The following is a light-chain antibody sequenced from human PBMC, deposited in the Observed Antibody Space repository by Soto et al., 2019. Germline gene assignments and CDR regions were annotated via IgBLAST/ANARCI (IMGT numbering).Light chain of an antibody. J-gene: IGKJ2*01. V-gene: IGKV3-20*01. Sequence: EIVLTQSPGTLSLSPGERATFSCRASQSVSSSYLAWYQQRPGQAPRLLMYGAATRATGIPDRFSGTGTGTDFTLTISRLEPEDFAVYYCQQYGSSGTFVQGTKLEIK. CDR1: QSVSSSY. CDR2: GAA. CDR3: QQYGSSGT.